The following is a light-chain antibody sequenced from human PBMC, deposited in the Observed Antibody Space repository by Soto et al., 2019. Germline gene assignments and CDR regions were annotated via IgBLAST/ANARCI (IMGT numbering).Light chain of an antibody. CDR2: AAS. J-gene: IGKJ4*01. CDR1: QVISSW. V-gene: IGKV1-12*01. CDR3: QQASSFPLT. Sequence: DIQMTQSPSSVSASVGDRVTITWRASQVISSWLAWYQQRPGKAPKLLIYAASSLQSGVPSRFSGSASGTDFTLTITSRQPEESAIYYCQQASSFPLTFGGGTKVEIK.